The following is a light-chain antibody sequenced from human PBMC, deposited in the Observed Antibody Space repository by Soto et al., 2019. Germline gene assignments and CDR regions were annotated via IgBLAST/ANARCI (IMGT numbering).Light chain of an antibody. J-gene: IGKJ1*01. CDR2: GAS. V-gene: IGKV3-20*01. CDR1: QSVSSSY. Sequence: EIVLTQSPGTLSLSPGERATLSCRASQSVSSSYLAWYQQRPGQAPRLLIYGASSRATGIPDRFSGSGAGTDFTLTISRLEPEDYTVDYYPQNGSRGFGQGTKVEIK. CDR3: PQNGSRG.